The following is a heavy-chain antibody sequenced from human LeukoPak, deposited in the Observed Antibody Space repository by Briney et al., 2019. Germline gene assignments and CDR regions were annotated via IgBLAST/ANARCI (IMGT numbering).Heavy chain of an antibody. V-gene: IGHV4-59*01. CDR3: VSSSPRYCTGGTCYSSRGFDY. CDR2: IFYRGTT. J-gene: IGHJ4*02. CDR1: GDSITTYY. D-gene: IGHD2-15*01. Sequence: SETLSLTCTVSGDSITTYYWSWIRQSPGKGQEWIAYIFYRGTTNYNPSLKSRITISVDTSKTQFSLRLSSVTAADTAVYYCVSSSPRYCTGGTCYSSRGFDYWGQGMLVTVSS.